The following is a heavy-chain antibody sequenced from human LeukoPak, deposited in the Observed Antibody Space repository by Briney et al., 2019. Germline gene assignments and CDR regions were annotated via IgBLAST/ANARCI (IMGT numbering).Heavy chain of an antibody. CDR2: ISYDGSTK. J-gene: IGHJ6*02. V-gene: IGHV3-30-3*01. Sequence: GGSLRLSCAASGFTFNTYAMHWVRQAPGKGLEWVAVISYDGSTKYYADSVKGRFTISRDNSKNTVYLQMDSLRPEDTAVYYCARLITPAYLYYYYYYGMDVWGQGTTVTVSS. CDR3: ARLITPAYLYYYYYYGMDV. CDR1: GFTFNTYA. D-gene: IGHD3-22*01.